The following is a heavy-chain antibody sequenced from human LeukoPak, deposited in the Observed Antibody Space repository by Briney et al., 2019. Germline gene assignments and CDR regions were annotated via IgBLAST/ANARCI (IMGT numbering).Heavy chain of an antibody. V-gene: IGHV3-20*04. J-gene: IGHJ6*03. Sequence: GGSLRLSCAASGFTFDDYGMSWVRQAPGKGLEWVSGINWNGGSTGYADSVKGRFTISRDNAKNSLYLQMKSLRAEDTALYYFGRGASYSSSWYAPYYYMDVWGKGTTVTVSS. CDR1: GFTFDDYG. CDR3: GRGASYSSSWYAPYYYMDV. CDR2: INWNGGST. D-gene: IGHD6-13*01.